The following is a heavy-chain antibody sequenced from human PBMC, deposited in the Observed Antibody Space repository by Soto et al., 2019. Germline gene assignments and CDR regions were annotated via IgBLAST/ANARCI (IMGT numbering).Heavy chain of an antibody. CDR1: GNTCTSWA. D-gene: IGHD3-3*01. CDR3: ARDSEIDFDFWICYPECGNYYYGMVV. J-gene: IGHJ6*02. CDR2: INAGNGNT. V-gene: IGHV1-3*01. Sequence: SGNTCTSWAMQYHHQTPGQRHEWMGWINAGNGNTKYSQKFQGRVTITRDTSASTAYMELSSLRSEDTAVYYCARDSEIDFDFWICYPECGNYYYGMVVWGQVTTATVSS.